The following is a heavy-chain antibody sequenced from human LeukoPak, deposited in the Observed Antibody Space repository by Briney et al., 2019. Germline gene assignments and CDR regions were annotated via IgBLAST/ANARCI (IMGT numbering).Heavy chain of an antibody. J-gene: IGHJ3*02. V-gene: IGHV3-30-3*01. D-gene: IGHD3-9*01. Sequence: PGGSLRLSCAASGFTFSSFTMHWVRQAPGKGLEWVAVVSYDGGTKYYADSVQGRFTISRDNAKNSLYLQMNSLRAEDTAVYYCARFPHVLRYFDWSKPKTHDAFDIWGQGTMVTVSS. CDR3: ARFPHVLRYFDWSKPKTHDAFDI. CDR1: GFTFSSFT. CDR2: VSYDGGTK.